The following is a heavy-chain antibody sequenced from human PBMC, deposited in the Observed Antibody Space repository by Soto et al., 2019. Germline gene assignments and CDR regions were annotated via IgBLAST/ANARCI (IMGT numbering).Heavy chain of an antibody. V-gene: IGHV4-34*01. J-gene: IGHJ4*02. CDR3: ARERRDGFWSGYPFDY. CDR2: INHSGST. Sequence: QVQLQQWGAGLLKPSETLSLTCAVYGGSFSGYYWSWIRQPPGKGLEWIGEINHSGSTNYNPSLKMRVTISVDTSKNQFSLKLSSVTAADTAVYDCARERRDGFWSGYPFDYWVQGTLVTVSS. D-gene: IGHD3-3*01. CDR1: GGSFSGYY.